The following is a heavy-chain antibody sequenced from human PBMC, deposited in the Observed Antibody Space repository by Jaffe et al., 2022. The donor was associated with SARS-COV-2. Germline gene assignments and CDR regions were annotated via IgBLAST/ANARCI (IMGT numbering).Heavy chain of an antibody. Sequence: HLVESGGVVVQPGGSLRLSCAASGFNFGNFAMHWVRQAPGKGLEWVSLITWNGRGTFYADSVKGRFTISRDNTKNSLYLQMKNLRTEDTALYYCAKADYDSGVDGDYYYMDVWGKGTTVTVSS. CDR3: AKADYDSGVDGDYYYMDV. CDR2: ITWNGRGT. D-gene: IGHD3-22*01. CDR1: GFNFGNFA. V-gene: IGHV3-43D*03. J-gene: IGHJ6*03.